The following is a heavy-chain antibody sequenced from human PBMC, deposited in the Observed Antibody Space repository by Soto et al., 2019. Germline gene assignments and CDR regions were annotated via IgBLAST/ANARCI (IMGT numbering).Heavy chain of an antibody. V-gene: IGHV1-46*01. D-gene: IGHD3-10*01. CDR1: GYTFTSYY. CDR3: ARDQYGSGSYLYYYYYGMDV. Sequence: ASVKVSCKAPGYTFTSYYMHWVRQAPGQGLEWMGIINPSGGSTSYAQKFQGRVTMTRDTSTSTVYMELSSLRSEDTAVYYCARDQYGSGSYLYYYYYGMDVWGQGTTVTVSS. CDR2: INPSGGST. J-gene: IGHJ6*02.